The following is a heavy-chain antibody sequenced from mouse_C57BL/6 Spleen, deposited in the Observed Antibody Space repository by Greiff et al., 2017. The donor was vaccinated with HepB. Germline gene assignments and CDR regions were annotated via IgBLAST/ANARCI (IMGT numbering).Heavy chain of an antibody. V-gene: IGHV5-16*01. CDR2: INYDGSST. J-gene: IGHJ1*03. Sequence: EVQLQESEGGLVQPGSSMKLSCTASGFTFSDYYMAWVRQVPEKGLEWVANINYDGSSTYYLDSLKSRFIISRDNAKNILYLQMSSLKSEDTATYYCARDRYGYGYWYFDVWGTGTTVTVSS. D-gene: IGHD2-2*01. CDR3: ARDRYGYGYWYFDV. CDR1: GFTFSDYY.